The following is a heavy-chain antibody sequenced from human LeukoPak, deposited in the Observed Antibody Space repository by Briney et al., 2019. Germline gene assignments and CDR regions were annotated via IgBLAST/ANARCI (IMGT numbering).Heavy chain of an antibody. J-gene: IGHJ6*03. Sequence: PGGSLRLSCAASGFTFSNAWMSWVRQAPGKGLEWVGRIKSKTDGGTTDYAAPVKGRFTISRDDSKNTLHMQMNSLKTEDTAVYYCSTRLDATMVDYYYYMDVWGKGTTVTVSS. CDR2: IKSKTDGGTT. CDR3: STRLDATMVDYYYYMDV. V-gene: IGHV3-15*01. CDR1: GFTFSNAW. D-gene: IGHD5-18*01.